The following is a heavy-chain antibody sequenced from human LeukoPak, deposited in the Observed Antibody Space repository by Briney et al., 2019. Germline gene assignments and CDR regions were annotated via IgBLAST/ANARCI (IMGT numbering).Heavy chain of an antibody. V-gene: IGHV5-51*01. CDR1: GYSFTSYW. D-gene: IGHD3-22*01. CDR3: ARQPAYYYDSSGYFLDY. Sequence: GESLKISCKGSGYSFTSYWIGWVRQMPGKGLEWMGIIYPGDSDTRYSPSFQGQVTISADKSISTAYLQWSSLKASDTAMYYCARQPAYYYDSSGYFLDYWGQGTLVTVSS. J-gene: IGHJ4*02. CDR2: IYPGDSDT.